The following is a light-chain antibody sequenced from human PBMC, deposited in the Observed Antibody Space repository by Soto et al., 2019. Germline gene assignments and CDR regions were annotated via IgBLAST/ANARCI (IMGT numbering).Light chain of an antibody. J-gene: IGLJ2*01. CDR2: DVN. CDR1: SSDVGDYDY. CDR3: SSYTSTIILV. Sequence: QSVLTQPASVSGSPGQSITISCTGTSSDVGDYDYVSWYQQYPGKAPKLIIYDVNNRPSGVSNRFSGSKSGNTASLTISGLQAEDEADYYCSSYTSTIILVFGGGTKLTVL. V-gene: IGLV2-14*01.